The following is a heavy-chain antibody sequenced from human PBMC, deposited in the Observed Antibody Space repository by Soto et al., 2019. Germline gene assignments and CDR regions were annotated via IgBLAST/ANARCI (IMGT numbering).Heavy chain of an antibody. V-gene: IGHV4-4*07. Sequence: QVQLQESGPGLVKPSETLSLTCTVSVDSISSYYWSWIRQTAGKGLKWIGRIYPSGSANYNPSFKSRVTMSVETAKNQFSLKLSSVNAADTAVYYCARDRGRYCPTSSCPKGSYYGVDVWGQGTKVTVSS. CDR1: VDSISSYY. CDR3: ARDRGRYCPTSSCPKGSYYGVDV. D-gene: IGHD2-8*01. J-gene: IGHJ6*02. CDR2: IYPSGSA.